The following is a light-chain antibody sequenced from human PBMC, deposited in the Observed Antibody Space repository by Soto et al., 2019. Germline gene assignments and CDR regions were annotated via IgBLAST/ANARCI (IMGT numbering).Light chain of an antibody. CDR1: QSSDSY. V-gene: IGKV1-39*01. Sequence: DIHMTQSPSSLSASVGYRVTITCRASQSSDSYVNWYQQKSGQAPKLLIYAASSLRSGFPSRLSGTGSGTDFTLTITSLQPEDFSSYHCQHIYISPPTFAQGPKLELK. CDR3: QHIYISPPT. CDR2: AAS. J-gene: IGKJ2*01.